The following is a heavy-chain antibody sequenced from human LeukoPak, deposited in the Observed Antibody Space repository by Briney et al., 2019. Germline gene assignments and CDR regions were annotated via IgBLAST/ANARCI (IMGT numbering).Heavy chain of an antibody. V-gene: IGHV3-74*01. CDR2: INSDGNSI. J-gene: IGHJ4*02. Sequence: PGGSLRLSCAASGFTFSTHWMHWVRQAPGKGLVWVSRINSDGNSINYADSVKGRFTISRDNAMSTLFLQMNSLRAEDTAVYYCYASGSFWDYDYWGQGAQVTVSS. CDR1: GFTFSTHW. CDR3: YASGSFWDYDY. D-gene: IGHD3-10*01.